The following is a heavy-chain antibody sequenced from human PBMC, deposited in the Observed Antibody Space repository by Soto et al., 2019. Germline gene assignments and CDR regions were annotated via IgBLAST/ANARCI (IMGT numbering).Heavy chain of an antibody. J-gene: IGHJ4*02. CDR2: VSGSGYST. CDR3: AKDPHS. CDR1: GFTFSSYA. Sequence: EVQLLESGGGLVQPGGSLRLSCTASGFTFSSYAMSWVRQAPGKGLEWVSGVSGSGYSTYYADSVEGRFTISRDNSKNTLYLQMNNLRAEDSAVYYCAKDPHSWGQGTLVTVSS. V-gene: IGHV3-23*01.